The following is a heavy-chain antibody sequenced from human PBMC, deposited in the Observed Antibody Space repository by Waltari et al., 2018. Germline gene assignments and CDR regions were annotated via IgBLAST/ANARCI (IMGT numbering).Heavy chain of an antibody. Sequence: QLQLQESGPGLVKPSETLSLTCTVSGGSISSSSYYWGWIRQPPGKGLEWLGSIYYSGSTYYNPSLKSRVTISVDTSKNQFSLKLSSVTAADTAVYYCARPGIAAAGRGAFDIWGQGTMVTVSS. V-gene: IGHV4-39*01. CDR3: ARPGIAAAGRGAFDI. J-gene: IGHJ3*02. CDR2: IYYSGST. CDR1: GGSISSSSYY. D-gene: IGHD6-13*01.